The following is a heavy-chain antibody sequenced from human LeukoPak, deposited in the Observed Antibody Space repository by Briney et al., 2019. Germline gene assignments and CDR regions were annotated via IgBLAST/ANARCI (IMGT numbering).Heavy chain of an antibody. CDR2: INHSGST. V-gene: IGHV4-34*01. Sequence: SETLSLTCGVYGGSLRGYYWSWIRQPPGKGLEWIGEINHSGSTNYNPSLKSRVTIPVDTSKNQFSLKLSSVTAADTAVYYCARHPRFITMVRGESSGRFDYWGQGALVTVPS. J-gene: IGHJ4*02. CDR3: ARHPRFITMVRGESSGRFDY. CDR1: GGSLRGYY. D-gene: IGHD3-10*01.